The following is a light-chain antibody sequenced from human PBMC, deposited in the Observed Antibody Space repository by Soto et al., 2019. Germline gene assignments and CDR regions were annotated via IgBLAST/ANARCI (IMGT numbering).Light chain of an antibody. J-gene: IGKJ5*01. Sequence: DIQMTQSPSSLSASVGDRVTITCRASQGISSYLAWYQQKPGKAPKLLIYAASSLQSGVSSRFSGSGSGTDFTLSINSLQREDFATYYCQQTYSAPPLFGQGTRLEI. CDR2: AAS. CDR3: QQTYSAPPL. CDR1: QGISSY. V-gene: IGKV1-39*01.